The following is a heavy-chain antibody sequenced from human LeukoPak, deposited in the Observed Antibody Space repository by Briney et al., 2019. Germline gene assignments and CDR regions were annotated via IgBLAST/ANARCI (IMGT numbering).Heavy chain of an antibody. CDR2: INSNGGSI. CDR3: AREVKYDSSGYPVFHLDF. CDR1: GFTFSFYA. V-gene: IGHV3-64*02. D-gene: IGHD3-22*01. Sequence: GGALRLSCAASGFTFSFYALDWVRQAPGKGLEYVSGINSNGGSIYYAASVKGRFTISRDNSKNMLYLQMGSLRAEDMAVYYCAREVKYDSSGYPVFHLDFWGQGSLDTVSS. J-gene: IGHJ4*02.